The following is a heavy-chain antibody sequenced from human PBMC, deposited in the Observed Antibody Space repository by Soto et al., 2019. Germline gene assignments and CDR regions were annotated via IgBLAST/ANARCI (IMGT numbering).Heavy chain of an antibody. J-gene: IGHJ6*02. V-gene: IGHV3-48*01. CDR3: ARDLGVRLPMDV. D-gene: IGHD2-8*01. CDR1: GFIFSNYN. CDR2: ISSSGRTI. Sequence: EVQLVESGGGWLQPGGSLSLSCAASGFIFSNYNMKWVRQAPGKGLEWVSYISSSGRTIYYADSVQGRFTISRDNAKNSLYLQMNSLRAEDTAVYYCARDLGVRLPMDVWGQGTTVTVSS.